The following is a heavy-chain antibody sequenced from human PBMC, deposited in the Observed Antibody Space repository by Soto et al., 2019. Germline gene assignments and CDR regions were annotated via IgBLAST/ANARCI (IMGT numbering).Heavy chain of an antibody. CDR2: VNPGDSDT. J-gene: IGHJ4*02. V-gene: IGHV5-51*01. Sequence: GESLKISCKGSGYSFINYWVAWVRQMPGKGLEWMGIVNPGDSDTRYSPSFQGQVTVSADKSISTGYLYWSSLKASDTAMYYCVRPERTGYYAYWGQGTLVTVSS. CDR1: GYSFINYW. D-gene: IGHD3-9*01. CDR3: VRPERTGYYAY.